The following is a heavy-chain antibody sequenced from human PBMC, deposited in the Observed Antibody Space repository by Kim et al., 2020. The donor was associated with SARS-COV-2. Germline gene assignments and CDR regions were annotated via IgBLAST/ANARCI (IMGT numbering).Heavy chain of an antibody. D-gene: IGHD5-18*01. CDR3: ASGDTAMVLGVSFDY. CDR1: GGSISSYY. Sequence: SETLSLTCTVSGGSISSYYWSWIRQPPGKGLEWIGYIYYSGSTNYNPSLKSRVTITVDTSTNQFSLKLSSVTAADTAVYYCASGDTAMVLGVSFDYWGQGTLVTVSS. CDR2: IYYSGST. J-gene: IGHJ4*02. V-gene: IGHV4-59*01.